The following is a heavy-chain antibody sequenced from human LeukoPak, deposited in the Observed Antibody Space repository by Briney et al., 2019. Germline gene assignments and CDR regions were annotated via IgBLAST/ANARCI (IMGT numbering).Heavy chain of an antibody. CDR2: IYHSGST. Sequence: SETLSLTCAVSGGSISSGGYSWSWIRQPPGKGLEWIGYIYHSGSTYYNPSLKSRVTISVDRSKNQFSLKLSSVTAADTAVYYCATYDLSVAGPLDIWGQGTMVTVSS. V-gene: IGHV4-30-2*01. D-gene: IGHD6-19*01. CDR3: ATYDLSVAGPLDI. CDR1: GGSISSGGYS. J-gene: IGHJ3*02.